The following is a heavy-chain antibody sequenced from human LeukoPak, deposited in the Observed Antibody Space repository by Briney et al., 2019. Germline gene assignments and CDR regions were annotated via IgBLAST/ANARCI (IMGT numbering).Heavy chain of an antibody. CDR2: IYYSGDT. J-gene: IGHJ4*02. CDR1: GDSISGNY. CDR3: ARLLAGCSGSKCRAHFDY. Sequence: SETLSLTCSVSGDSISGNYWSWMRQPPGKELEWIGYIYYSGDTNYNPSLKSRVTMSVDTSKSQFSVNLSSVTAADTAVYYCARLLAGCSGSKCRAHFDYWGQGTLVTVSS. V-gene: IGHV4-59*01. D-gene: IGHD2-15*01.